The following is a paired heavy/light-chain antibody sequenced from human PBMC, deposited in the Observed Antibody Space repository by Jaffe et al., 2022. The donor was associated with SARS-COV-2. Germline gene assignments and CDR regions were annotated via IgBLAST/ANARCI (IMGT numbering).Heavy chain of an antibody. CDR2: IYWDEDK. CDR1: GFSFISSGVG. CDR3: ARTIYGSGSHYDY. J-gene: IGHJ4*02. Sequence: QITLKESGPTLVKPTQTLTLTCTFSGFSFISSGVGVGWIRQPPGKALEWLALIYWDEDKRYSPSLKSRLTITKDTPKNQVVLTMTDMDPVDTATYYCARTIYGSGSHYDYWGQGTLVTVSS. D-gene: IGHD3-10*01. V-gene: IGHV2-5*02.
Light chain of an antibody. CDR1: SLRNYH. Sequence: SSELTQDPAVSVALGQTVRITCQGDSLRNYHASWYQQKPGRAPVLVIYGEKNRPSGIPDRFSGSSLGNTASLTITGAQAEDEADYYCNSRDSSGNHVFGTGTKVTVL. CDR2: GEK. J-gene: IGLJ1*01. CDR3: NSRDSSGNHV. V-gene: IGLV3-19*01.